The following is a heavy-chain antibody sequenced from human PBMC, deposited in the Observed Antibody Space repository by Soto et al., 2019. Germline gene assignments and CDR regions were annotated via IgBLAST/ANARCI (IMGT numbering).Heavy chain of an antibody. Sequence: GGSLRLSCVASGFFFRDFGMHWVRQAPGKGLEWVSVIWYDGSNTYQAESVKGRFTISRDISKNTLYLQMNSLRAEDTAVFYCARGHFGVTMDVWGQGTTVTVSS. CDR1: GFFFRDFG. J-gene: IGHJ6*02. CDR3: ARGHFGVTMDV. V-gene: IGHV3-33*01. CDR2: IWYDGSNT. D-gene: IGHD3-3*01.